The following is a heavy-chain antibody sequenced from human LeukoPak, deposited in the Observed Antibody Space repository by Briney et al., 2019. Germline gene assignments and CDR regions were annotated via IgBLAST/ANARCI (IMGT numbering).Heavy chain of an antibody. CDR3: ARHRIAVAADAFDI. CDR2: ISSSSSYT. V-gene: IGHV3-11*03. J-gene: IGHJ3*02. CDR1: GFTFSDYY. D-gene: IGHD6-19*01. Sequence: KTGGALRLSCAASGFTFSDYYMSWIRQAPGKGLEWGSYISSSSSYTNYADSVKGRFTISRDNAKNSLYLQMNSLRAEDTAVYYCARHRIAVAADAFDIWGQGTMVTVSS.